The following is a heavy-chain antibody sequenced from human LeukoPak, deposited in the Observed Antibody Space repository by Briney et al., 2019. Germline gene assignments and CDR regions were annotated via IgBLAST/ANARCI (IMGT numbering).Heavy chain of an antibody. V-gene: IGHV5-51*01. Sequence: GESLKISCKGSVDSFNTKWIAWVRQMPGNGLEWMGIIYPGDSDARYSPSFQGQVTISDDKSIRTAYLQWSSLKASDTAMYYCAAEVATGYYFDYWGQGTLVTVSS. D-gene: IGHD5-12*01. CDR2: IYPGDSDA. CDR1: VDSFNTKW. J-gene: IGHJ4*02. CDR3: AAEVATGYYFDY.